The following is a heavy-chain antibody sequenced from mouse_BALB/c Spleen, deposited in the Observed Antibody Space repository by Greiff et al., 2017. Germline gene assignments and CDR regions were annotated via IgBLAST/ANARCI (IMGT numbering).Heavy chain of an antibody. D-gene: IGHD2-4*01. CDR3: ASGGDLIPGY. CDR1: GYAFTNYL. Sequence: QVQLQQSGAELVRPGTSVKVSCKASGYAFTNYLIEWVKQRPGQGLEWIGVINPGSGGTNYNEKFKGKATLTADKSSSTAYMQLSSLTSDDSAVYFCASGGDLIPGYWGQGTSVTVSS. V-gene: IGHV1-54*01. J-gene: IGHJ4*01. CDR2: INPGSGGT.